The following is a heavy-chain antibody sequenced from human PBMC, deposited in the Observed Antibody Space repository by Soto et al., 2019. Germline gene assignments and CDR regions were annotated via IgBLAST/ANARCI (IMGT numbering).Heavy chain of an antibody. CDR3: ASAGYSSSWQNYYYYGMDV. J-gene: IGHJ6*02. Sequence: ASVQVSCKASGYTFTSYDINWVRQATGQGLEWMGWMNPNSGNTGYAQKFQGRVTMTRNTSISTAYMELSSLRSEDTAVYYCASAGYSSSWQNYYYYGMDVWGQGTTVTVYS. CDR1: GYTFTSYD. D-gene: IGHD6-13*01. CDR2: MNPNSGNT. V-gene: IGHV1-8*01.